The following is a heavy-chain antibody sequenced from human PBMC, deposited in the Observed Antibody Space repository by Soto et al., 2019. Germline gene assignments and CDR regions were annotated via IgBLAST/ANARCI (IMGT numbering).Heavy chain of an antibody. CDR3: ARSYCSGGSCHGAFHI. CDR1: GYTFTGYY. J-gene: IGHJ3*02. Sequence: ASVKVSCKASGYTFTGYYMHWVRQAPGQGLEWMGWINPNSGGTNYAQKFQGWVTMTRDTSISTAYMELSRLRSDDTAVYYCARSYCSGGSCHGAFHIWGQGTMVTVSS. V-gene: IGHV1-2*04. D-gene: IGHD2-15*01. CDR2: INPNSGGT.